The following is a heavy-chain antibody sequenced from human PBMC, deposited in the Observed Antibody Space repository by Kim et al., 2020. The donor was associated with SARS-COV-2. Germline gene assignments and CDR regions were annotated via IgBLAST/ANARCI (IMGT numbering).Heavy chain of an antibody. CDR3: ARSSDYYYYYGMDV. Sequence: AQKFQGRVTITADESTSTAYMELSSLRSEDTAVYYWARSSDYYYYYGMDVWGQGTTVTVSS. V-gene: IGHV1-69*01. J-gene: IGHJ6*02.